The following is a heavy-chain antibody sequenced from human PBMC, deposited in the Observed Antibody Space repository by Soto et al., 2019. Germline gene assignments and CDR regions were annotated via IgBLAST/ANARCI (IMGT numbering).Heavy chain of an antibody. Sequence: QVQLVQSGAEVKKPGASVKVSCKASGYTFTSYGISWVRQAPGQGLEWMGWISAYNGNTNYAQKLQGRVTMTTDTSTSTAYMERRSLRSDDTAVYYCARDRGVVVTAAIGGFDWFDPWGQGTLVTVSS. CDR3: ARDRGVVVTAAIGGFDWFDP. D-gene: IGHD2-2*01. CDR2: ISAYNGNT. V-gene: IGHV1-18*01. CDR1: GYTFTSYG. J-gene: IGHJ5*02.